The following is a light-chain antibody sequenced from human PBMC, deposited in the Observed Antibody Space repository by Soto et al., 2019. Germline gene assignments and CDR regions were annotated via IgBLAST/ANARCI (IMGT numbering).Light chain of an antibody. J-gene: IGLJ1*01. CDR2: DVI. CDR1: SSDIGGYNY. V-gene: IGLV2-14*01. CDR3: SSYTSSTTFV. Sequence: QSALTQPASVSGSPGQSITISCIGTSSDIGGYNYVSWYQQHPGKAPKLIIYDVINRPSGVSDRFSASKSGNAASLTISGLQAEDGAHYYCSSYTSSTTFVFGTGTKLTVL.